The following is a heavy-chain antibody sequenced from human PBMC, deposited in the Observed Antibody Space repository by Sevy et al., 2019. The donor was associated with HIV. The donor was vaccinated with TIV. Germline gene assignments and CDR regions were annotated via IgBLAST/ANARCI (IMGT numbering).Heavy chain of an antibody. CDR1: GFTFSSYA. CDR3: AKDIYGSGSYGYYYYGMDV. Sequence: CVSLRLSCAASGFTFSSYAMSWVRQAPGKGLEWVSAISGSGGSTYYADSVKGRFTISRDNSKNTLYLQMNSLRAEDTAAYYCAKDIYGSGSYGYYYYGMDVWGQGTTVNVSS. V-gene: IGHV3-23*01. D-gene: IGHD3-10*01. CDR2: ISGSGGST. J-gene: IGHJ6*02.